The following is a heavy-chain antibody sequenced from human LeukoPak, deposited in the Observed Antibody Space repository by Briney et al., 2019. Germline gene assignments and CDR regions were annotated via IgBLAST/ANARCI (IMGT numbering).Heavy chain of an antibody. CDR1: GFTFSSYA. CDR3: ARESEGGTGTSCPDY. V-gene: IGHV3-30*03. Sequence: GGSLRLSCAASGFTFSSYAMSWVRQAPGKGLEWVAGIQSNGRNKYYVDSVKGRFAISRDNSKSTLYLQVNSLRVEDTALYYCARESEGGTGTSCPDYWGQGTPVTVSS. J-gene: IGHJ4*02. D-gene: IGHD2-2*01. CDR2: IQSNGRNK.